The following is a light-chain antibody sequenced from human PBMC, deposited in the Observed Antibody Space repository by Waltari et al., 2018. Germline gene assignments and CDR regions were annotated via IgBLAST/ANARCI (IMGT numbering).Light chain of an antibody. CDR2: DAT. Sequence: EIVLTPSPATMSLSHGAAATLSCGASQSVTASYVAWYQQKPGPAPRLLIYDATDRAPGIPGRFSGSGSGTDFTLTISGVEPEDFAVYYCHQYGRSPLTFGGGTKVEI. CDR1: QSVTASY. J-gene: IGKJ4*01. V-gene: IGKV3D-20*01. CDR3: HQYGRSPLT.